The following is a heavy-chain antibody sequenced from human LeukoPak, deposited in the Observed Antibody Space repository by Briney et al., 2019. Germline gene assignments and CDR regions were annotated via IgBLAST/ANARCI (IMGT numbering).Heavy chain of an antibody. CDR3: AKDDSSGWYGAFDF. Sequence: PGRSLRLSCAASGFTFSSYAMHWVRQAPGKGLEWVAAMSYEGSNKYYADSVKGRFTISRDNSESKLYLQMNSLRVEDTAMYYCAKDDSSGWYGAFDFWGRGTLVTVSS. CDR1: GFTFSSYA. D-gene: IGHD6-19*01. V-gene: IGHV3-30*18. CDR2: MSYEGSNK. J-gene: IGHJ4*02.